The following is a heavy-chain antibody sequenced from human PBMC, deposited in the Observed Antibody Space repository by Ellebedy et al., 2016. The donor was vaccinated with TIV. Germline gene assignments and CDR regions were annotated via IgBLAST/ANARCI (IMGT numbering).Heavy chain of an antibody. D-gene: IGHD3-16*01. Sequence: PGGSLRPSCKGPGYNFSSYWIAWVRQMPGKGLEWMGIIYPVDSDIRYSPSFQGQVPFSAHSSINTAYLQWSSLKASDTAMYFCARQGGTYYAYEDRFDYWGQGTLVAVSS. J-gene: IGHJ4*02. CDR2: IYPVDSDI. CDR3: ARQGGTYYAYEDRFDY. CDR1: GYNFSSYW. V-gene: IGHV5-51*01.